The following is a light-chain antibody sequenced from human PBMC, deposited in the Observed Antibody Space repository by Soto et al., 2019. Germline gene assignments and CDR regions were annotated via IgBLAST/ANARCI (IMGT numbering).Light chain of an antibody. CDR2: GTS. V-gene: IGKV3-15*01. CDR3: QQYNNWPWT. CDR1: QSGSSN. J-gene: IGKJ1*01. Sequence: EIVMTQSPVTLSVSPGERATLSCRASQSGSSNLAWYQQKPGQTPRLLIYGTSTRATGIPARFSGSGSGTEFTLTISSLQSEDCAVYYCQQYNNWPWTFGQGTKVEIE.